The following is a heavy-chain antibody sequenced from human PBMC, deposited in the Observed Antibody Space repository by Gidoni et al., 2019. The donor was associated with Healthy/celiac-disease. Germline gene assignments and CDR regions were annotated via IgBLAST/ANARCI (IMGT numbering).Heavy chain of an antibody. CDR2: IYYSGST. Sequence: QLQLQESGPGLVKPSETLSLTCTVSGGSISSSSYYWGWIRQPPGKGLEWIGSIYYSGSTYYNPSLKSRVTISVDTSKNQFSLKLSSVTAADTAVYYCARLSGYQLLVGNWFDPWGQGTLVTVSS. J-gene: IGHJ5*02. CDR3: ARLSGYQLLVGNWFDP. CDR1: GGSISSSSYY. D-gene: IGHD2-2*01. V-gene: IGHV4-39*01.